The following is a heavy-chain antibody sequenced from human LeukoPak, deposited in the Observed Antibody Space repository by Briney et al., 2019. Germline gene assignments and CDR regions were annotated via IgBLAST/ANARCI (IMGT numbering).Heavy chain of an antibody. CDR3: AREDIVATIPSMYYYYGMDV. D-gene: IGHD5-12*01. Sequence: PGGSLRLSCAASGFTFSSYWMSWVRQAPGKGLEWVANIKQDGSEKYYVDSVKGRFTISRDNAKNSLYLQMNSLRAEDTAVYYCAREDIVATIPSMYYYYGMDVWGQGTTVTVSS. V-gene: IGHV3-7*01. J-gene: IGHJ6*02. CDR1: GFTFSSYW. CDR2: IKQDGSEK.